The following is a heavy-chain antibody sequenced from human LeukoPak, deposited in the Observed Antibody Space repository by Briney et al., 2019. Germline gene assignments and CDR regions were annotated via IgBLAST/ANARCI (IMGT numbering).Heavy chain of an antibody. D-gene: IGHD3-10*01. CDR1: GFTFSSYA. V-gene: IGHV3-23*01. J-gene: IGHJ3*02. CDR3: AKDRGVEVITNAFDI. Sequence: GGSLRPSCAASGFTFSSYAMGWVRQAPGKGLEWVAFSSVSGGSTYYADSVKGRFTISKDNAKNTLYLQMNSLRAEDTAVYSCAKDRGVEVITNAFDIWGQGTMVTVSS. CDR2: SSVSGGST.